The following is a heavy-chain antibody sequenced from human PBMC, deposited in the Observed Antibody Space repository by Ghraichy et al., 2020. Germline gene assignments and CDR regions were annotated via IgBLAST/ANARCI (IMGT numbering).Heavy chain of an antibody. CDR2: INHSGST. Sequence: SQTLSLTCAVYGGSFSGYYWSWIRQPPGKGLEWIGEINHSGSTNYNPSLKSRVTISVDTSKNQFSLKLSSVTAADTAVYYCARGTRVVYFQHWGQGTLVTVSS. CDR1: GGSFSGYY. J-gene: IGHJ1*01. V-gene: IGHV4-34*01. D-gene: IGHD2-15*01. CDR3: ARGTRVVYFQH.